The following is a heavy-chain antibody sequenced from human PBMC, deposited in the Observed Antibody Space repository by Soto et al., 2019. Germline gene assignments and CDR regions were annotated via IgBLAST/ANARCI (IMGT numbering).Heavy chain of an antibody. J-gene: IGHJ6*02. CDR2: MNPNSGKT. CDR3: ARQTLVGAWGV. D-gene: IGHD1-26*01. CDR1: EGNFSSYA. V-gene: IGHV1-8*02. Sequence: DSVKISCKASEGNFSSYALSSARQAPGQGLEWMGWMNPNSGKTGYAQKFQGRVTMTRNTSISTAYMELSSLRSEDTAVYYCARQTLVGAWGVWGQGTTVTVSS.